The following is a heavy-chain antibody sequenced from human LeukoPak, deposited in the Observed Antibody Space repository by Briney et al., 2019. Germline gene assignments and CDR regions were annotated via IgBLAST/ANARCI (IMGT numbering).Heavy chain of an antibody. CDR3: GRDPAMIVGNWFDP. V-gene: IGHV1-69*05. D-gene: IGHD3-22*01. Sequence: ASVKVSCKASGGTFSSYAISWVRQAPGEGLEWMGRIIPIFGTANYAQKFQGRVTITTDESTSTAYMELSSLRHEDTARTYYGRDPAMIVGNWFDPWGQGTLVTVSS. CDR1: GGTFSSYA. J-gene: IGHJ5*02. CDR2: IIPIFGTA.